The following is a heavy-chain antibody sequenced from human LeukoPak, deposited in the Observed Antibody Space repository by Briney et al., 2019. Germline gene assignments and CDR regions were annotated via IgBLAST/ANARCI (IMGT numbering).Heavy chain of an antibody. V-gene: IGHV4-39*01. D-gene: IGHD3-22*01. CDR2: GYYNGNT. Sequence: PSETLSLTCTVSGGSITSSSYYWGWIRQPPGKGLEWIGSGYYNGNTYYNPSFKSRVTISVDTSKNQFSLKLSSVTAADTAVYYCARRNYYDSSGYYYYWGQGTLVTVSS. CDR3: ARRNYYDSSGYYYY. J-gene: IGHJ4*02. CDR1: GGSITSSSYY.